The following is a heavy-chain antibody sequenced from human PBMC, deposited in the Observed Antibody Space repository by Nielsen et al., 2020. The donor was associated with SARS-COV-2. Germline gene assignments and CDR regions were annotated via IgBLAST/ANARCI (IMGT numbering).Heavy chain of an antibody. J-gene: IGHJ6*02. V-gene: IGHV3-15*01. CDR2: IKAKTDGETT. CDR1: GFTFRNAW. D-gene: IGHD6-13*01. CDR3: STGGVAAVGIYYYYYGMDV. Sequence: GGSLRLSCVASGFTFRNAWMTWVRQAPGKGLEWVGRIKAKTDGETTVYAAPVQGRFTIPRDDSEMTLYLQMDSLEIEDTGVYYCSTGGVAAVGIYYYYYGMDVWGQGTTVAVSS.